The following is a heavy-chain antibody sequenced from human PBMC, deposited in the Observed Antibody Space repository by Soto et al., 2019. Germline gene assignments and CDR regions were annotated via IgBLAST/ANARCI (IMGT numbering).Heavy chain of an antibody. D-gene: IGHD5-12*01. J-gene: IGHJ3*02. CDR2: IYYSGST. V-gene: IGHV4-39*01. CDR1: GGSISSSSYY. CDR3: ARLVPVATIRADAFDI. Sequence: SETLSLTCTVSGGSISSSSYYWGWIRQPPGKGLEWIGSIYYSGSTYYNPSLKSRVTISVDTSKNQFSLKLSSVTAADRAVYYCARLVPVATIRADAFDIWGQGTMVTVSS.